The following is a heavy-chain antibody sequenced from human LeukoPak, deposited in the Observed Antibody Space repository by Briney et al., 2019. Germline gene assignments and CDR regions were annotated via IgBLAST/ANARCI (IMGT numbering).Heavy chain of an antibody. CDR2: IYYSGST. Sequence: SETLSLTCTVSGGSISSGGDYWSWIRQHPGKGLEWIGYIYYSGSTYYNPSLKSRVTISVDTSKNQFSLKLSSVTAADTAVYYCARDSSSSGPAFDYWGQGTLVTVSS. D-gene: IGHD6-6*01. V-gene: IGHV4-31*03. CDR1: GGSISSGGDY. CDR3: ARDSSSSGPAFDY. J-gene: IGHJ4*02.